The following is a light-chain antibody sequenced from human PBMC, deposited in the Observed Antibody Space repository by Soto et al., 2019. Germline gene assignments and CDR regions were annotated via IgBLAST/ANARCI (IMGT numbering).Light chain of an antibody. CDR1: SSDVGGYNY. CDR2: EVS. J-gene: IGLJ2*01. Sequence: QSVLTQPPSASGSPGQSVTISCTGTSSDVGGYNYVSWYQHHPGKAPKLMIYEVSNRPSGVPDRFSGSKSGNTASLTFSGLQADDEADYYCSSHAGSKNMVFGGGTKVTVL. CDR3: SSHAGSKNMV. V-gene: IGLV2-8*01.